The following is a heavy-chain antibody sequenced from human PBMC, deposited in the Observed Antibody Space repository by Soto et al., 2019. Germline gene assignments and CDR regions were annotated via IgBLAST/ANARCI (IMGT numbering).Heavy chain of an antibody. Sequence: PSETLSLTCAVYGGSFSGYYWSWIRQPPGKGLEWIGEINHSGSTNNNPSLKSRVTISVDKSKNQFSLKLSSVTAADTAVYYCARGTPMTTVITGYYYYYMDVWGKGTTVTVSS. CDR3: ARGTPMTTVITGYYYYYMDV. CDR2: INHSGST. J-gene: IGHJ6*03. V-gene: IGHV4-34*01. D-gene: IGHD4-17*01. CDR1: GGSFSGYY.